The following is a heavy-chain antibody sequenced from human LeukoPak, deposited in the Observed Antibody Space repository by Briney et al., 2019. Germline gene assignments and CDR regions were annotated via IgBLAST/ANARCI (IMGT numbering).Heavy chain of an antibody. V-gene: IGHV4-61*02. Sequence: SETLSLTCTVSGGSISSGSYYWSWIRQPAGKGLEWIGRIYTSGSTNYNPSLKSRVTISVDTSKNQFSLKLSSVTAADTAVYYCARDLYSSSWYRWFDPWGQGTLVIVSS. CDR2: IYTSGST. CDR3: ARDLYSSSWYRWFDP. CDR1: GGSISSGSYY. D-gene: IGHD6-13*01. J-gene: IGHJ5*02.